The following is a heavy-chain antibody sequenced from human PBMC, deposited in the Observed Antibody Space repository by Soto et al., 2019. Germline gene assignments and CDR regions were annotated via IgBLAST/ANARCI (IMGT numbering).Heavy chain of an antibody. J-gene: IGHJ6*02. CDR2: ISNSGHII. V-gene: IGHV3-11*01. Sequence: GGSLRLSCAASGFIFSDHYMTWIRQAPGKGLERVSYISNSGHIINSADSVRGRFTISGDNAKNSLYLEMNSLISEDTAVYYCAREKGSWSLGLYSSYHSMDVWGPGTTVTVSS. CDR3: AREKGSWSLGLYSSYHSMDV. D-gene: IGHD3-10*01. CDR1: GFIFSDHY.